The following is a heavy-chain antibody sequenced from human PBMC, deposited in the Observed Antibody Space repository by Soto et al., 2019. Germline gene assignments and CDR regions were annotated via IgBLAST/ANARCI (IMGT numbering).Heavy chain of an antibody. V-gene: IGHV4-31*03. Sequence: QVQLQESGPGLVKPSQTPSLTCTVSGGSISSGGYYWSWIRQHPGKGLEWIGYIYYSGSTYYNPSLKSRVTISVDTSKNQFSLKLSSVTAADTAVYYCARAGIAAAAADYWGQGTLVTVSS. D-gene: IGHD6-13*01. CDR2: IYYSGST. CDR1: GGSISSGGYY. CDR3: ARAGIAAAAADY. J-gene: IGHJ4*02.